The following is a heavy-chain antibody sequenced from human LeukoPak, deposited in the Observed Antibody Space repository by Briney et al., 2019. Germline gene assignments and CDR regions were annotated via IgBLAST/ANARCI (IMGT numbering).Heavy chain of an antibody. CDR3: ARVGMIVARNSNWFDP. V-gene: IGHV3-30-3*01. J-gene: IGHJ5*02. CDR2: ISYDGSNK. Sequence: PGRSLRLSCAASGFTFSSYAMHWVRQAPGKGLEWVAVISYDGSNKYYADSVKGRFTISRDNSKNTLYLQMNSLRAEDTAVYYCARVGMIVARNSNWFDPWGQGTLVTVSS. CDR1: GFTFSSYA. D-gene: IGHD3-22*01.